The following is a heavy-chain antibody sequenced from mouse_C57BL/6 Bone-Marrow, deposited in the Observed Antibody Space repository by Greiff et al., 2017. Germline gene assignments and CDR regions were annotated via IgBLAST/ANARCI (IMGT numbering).Heavy chain of an antibody. CDR2: IHPNSGST. V-gene: IGHV1-64*01. D-gene: IGHD1-2*01. CDR1: GYTFTSYW. Sequence: QVQLQQPGAELVKPGASVKLSCKASGYTFTSYWMHWVKQRPGQGLEWIGMIHPNSGSTNYNAKFQSKATLTVDKSSSTAYMQLSSLTSEDSAVYYCARTITTRDYVAYWGQGTTVTVSS. CDR3: ARTITTRDYVAY. J-gene: IGHJ2*01.